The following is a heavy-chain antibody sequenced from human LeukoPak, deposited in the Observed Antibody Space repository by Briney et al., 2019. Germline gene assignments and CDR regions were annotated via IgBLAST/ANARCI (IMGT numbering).Heavy chain of an antibody. D-gene: IGHD6-13*01. CDR1: TFSSYA. CDR3: ARIPVAAAVAY. J-gene: IGHJ4*02. CDR2: IYYSGST. Sequence: TFSSYAMSWVRQPPGKGLEWIGSIYYSGSTYYNPSLKSRVTISVDTSKNQFSLKLSSVTAADTAVYYCARIPVAAAVAYWGQGTLVTVSS. V-gene: IGHV4-39*01.